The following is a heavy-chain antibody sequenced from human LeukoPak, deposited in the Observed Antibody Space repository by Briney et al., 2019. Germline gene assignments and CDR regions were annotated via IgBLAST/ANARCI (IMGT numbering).Heavy chain of an antibody. Sequence: SETLSLTCTVSGGSISSYYWSWIWQPPRKGLEWSGNTHYSGSTNHNPSPKSRVTISVDTSKNQFSLKLGSVTAADTAVYYCARHNGYSYGHFDCWGQGTLVTVSS. J-gene: IGHJ4*02. V-gene: IGHV4-59*08. CDR1: GGSISSYY. D-gene: IGHD5-18*01. CDR2: THYSGST. CDR3: ARHNGYSYGHFDC.